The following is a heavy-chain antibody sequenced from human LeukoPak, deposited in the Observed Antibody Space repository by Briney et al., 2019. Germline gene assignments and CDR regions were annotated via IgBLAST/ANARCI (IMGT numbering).Heavy chain of an antibody. J-gene: IGHJ6*03. CDR1: GGSIRSYY. Sequence: PSETLSLTCTVSGGSIRSYYWSWVPQPPREGPEDIRHIYYTGSTDYKPSLKSRVTMSLDTSKNQFSLKLSSVTAADTAVYSCARFSAHQLRSGYYYYMDVWGKGTTVTVSS. CDR2: IYYTGST. CDR3: ARFSAHQLRSGYYYYMDV. V-gene: IGHV4-59*01. D-gene: IGHD2-2*01.